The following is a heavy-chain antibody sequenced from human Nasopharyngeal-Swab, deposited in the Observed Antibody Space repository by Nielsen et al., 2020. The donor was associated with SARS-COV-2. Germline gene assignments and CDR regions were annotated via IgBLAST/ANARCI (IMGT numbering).Heavy chain of an antibody. D-gene: IGHD3-3*01. V-gene: IGHV3-11*01. CDR2: ISSSGSTI. CDR1: GFTFRDYY. J-gene: IGHJ6*01. CDR3: AREGFLEWFNYYGMDV. Sequence: GESLKLSCASSGFTFRDYYLSLIRQAPGKGLEWVSYISSSGSTIYYADSVKGRFTISRDNAKNSLYLQMNSLRAEDTAVYYCAREGFLEWFNYYGMDVWGQGTTVTVSS.